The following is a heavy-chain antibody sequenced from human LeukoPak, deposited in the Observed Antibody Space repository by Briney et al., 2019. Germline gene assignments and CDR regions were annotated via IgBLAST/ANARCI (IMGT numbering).Heavy chain of an antibody. CDR2: IYHSGST. CDR3: ARLTPSGSGSYVFREWPPAYCFDY. Sequence: SETLSLTCAVYGGSFSGYYWSWIRQPPGKGLEWIGEIYHSGSTNYNPSLKSRVTISVDTSKNQFSLKLSSVTAADTAVYYCARLTPSGSGSYVFREWPPAYCFDYWGQGTLVTVSS. J-gene: IGHJ4*02. CDR1: GGSFSGYY. D-gene: IGHD3-10*01. V-gene: IGHV4-34*01.